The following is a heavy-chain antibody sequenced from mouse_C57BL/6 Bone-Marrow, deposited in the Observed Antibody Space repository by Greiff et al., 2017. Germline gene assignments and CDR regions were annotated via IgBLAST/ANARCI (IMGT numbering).Heavy chain of an antibody. CDR3: SEDSAVYYCALGLGPYYAMDY. CDR2: GQGLERIG. CDR1: YTFSRRVH. J-gene: IGHJ4*01. D-gene: IGHD4-1*01. Sequence: QVQLQQSGPELARPWASVKISCQAFYTFSRRVHFAIRDTNYWMQWVKQRPGQGLERIGAIHPGNGDTSYNQKFKGKATLTADKSSSKAYMQLSSLTSEDSAVYYCALGLGPYYAMDYWGQGTSVTVSS. V-gene: IGHV1-87*01.